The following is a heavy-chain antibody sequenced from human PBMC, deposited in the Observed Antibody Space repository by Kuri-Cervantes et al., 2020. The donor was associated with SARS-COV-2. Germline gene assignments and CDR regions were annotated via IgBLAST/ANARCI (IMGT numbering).Heavy chain of an antibody. CDR1: GGSISSYY. Sequence: SETLSLTCTVSGGSISSYYWSWIRQPPGKGLEWIGYIYYSGSTNYNPSLKSRVTISVDTSKNQFSLKLSSVTAADTAAYYCARITIFGVVISGAFDIWGQGTMVTVSS. J-gene: IGHJ3*02. D-gene: IGHD3-3*01. V-gene: IGHV4-59*01. CDR2: IYYSGST. CDR3: ARITIFGVVISGAFDI.